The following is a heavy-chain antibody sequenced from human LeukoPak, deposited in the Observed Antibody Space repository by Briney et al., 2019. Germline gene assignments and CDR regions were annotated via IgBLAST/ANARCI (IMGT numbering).Heavy chain of an antibody. CDR2: INPNSGDT. Sequence: ASVKVSCKASGYTFTGYHMHWVRQAPGQGLEWMGRINPNSGDTNYAQKFQGRVTMTEDTSTDTAYMELSSLRSEDTAVYYCATDLWGDYGGTLRYGWGQGTLVTVSS. CDR3: ATDLWGDYGGTLRYG. V-gene: IGHV1-2*06. J-gene: IGHJ4*02. CDR1: GYTFTGYH. D-gene: IGHD4-23*01.